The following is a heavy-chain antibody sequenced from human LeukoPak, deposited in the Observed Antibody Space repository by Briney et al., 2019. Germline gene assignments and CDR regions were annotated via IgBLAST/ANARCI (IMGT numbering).Heavy chain of an antibody. V-gene: IGHV3-30*02. CDR3: AKESNGLDI. J-gene: IGHJ3*02. D-gene: IGHD2-8*01. CDR1: ELTLNTYA. Sequence: GGSLRLSCAASELTLNTYAMHWVRQAPGKGLEWAAIVWSGGSRNTYADSVKGRFTISRDNSKNTLYLQMNSLRVEDTAIYYCAKESNGLDIWGRGTMVIVTS. CDR2: VWSGGSRN.